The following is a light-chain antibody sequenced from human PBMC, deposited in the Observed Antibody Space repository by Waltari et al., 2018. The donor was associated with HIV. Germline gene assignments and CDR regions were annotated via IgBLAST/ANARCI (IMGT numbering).Light chain of an antibody. CDR2: RNN. J-gene: IGLJ1*01. CDR1: RSNIGRNY. V-gene: IGLV1-47*01. CDR3: AAWNDSLSGYV. Sequence: QSVLTQPPSASGTPGQRVTISCSGSRSNIGRNYVYWYQPFPGTAPKLLIYRNNQRPSGVPDRISGSKSGTSASLAISGLRSEDEADYYCAAWNDSLSGYVFGTGTKVTV.